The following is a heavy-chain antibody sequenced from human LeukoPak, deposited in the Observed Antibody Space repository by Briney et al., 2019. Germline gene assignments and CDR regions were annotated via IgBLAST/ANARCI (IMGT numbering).Heavy chain of an antibody. Sequence: SETLSLTCTVTGASISTYYWSWIRQSPGKGPEWIGYIYTSGSTNYNPSLKSRVTMSVDTSKNQFSLKLSSVTAADTAVYFCARQLAATREGFSYYFYYMDVWGKGTTVTVSS. CDR3: ARQLAATREGFSYYFYYMDV. J-gene: IGHJ6*03. CDR2: IYTSGST. V-gene: IGHV4-4*09. D-gene: IGHD2-15*01. CDR1: GASISTYY.